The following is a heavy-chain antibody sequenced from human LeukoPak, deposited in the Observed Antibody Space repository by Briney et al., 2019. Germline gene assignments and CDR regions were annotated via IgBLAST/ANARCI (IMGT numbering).Heavy chain of an antibody. J-gene: IGHJ4*02. CDR1: GGSISSSSYY. CDR3: ASTTVTGIVDY. CDR2: IYYSGST. V-gene: IGHV4-39*07. D-gene: IGHD4-17*01. Sequence: SETLSLTCTVSGGSISSSSYYWGWIRQPPGKGLEWIGSIYYSGSTYYNPSLKSRVTISVDTSKNQFSLKLSSVTAADTAVYYCASTTVTGIVDYWGQGTLVTVSS.